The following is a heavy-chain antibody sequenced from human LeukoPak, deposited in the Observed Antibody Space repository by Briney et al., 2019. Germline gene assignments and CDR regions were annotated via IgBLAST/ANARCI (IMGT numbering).Heavy chain of an antibody. J-gene: IGHJ4*02. Sequence: GGSLRLSCAASGFTFSNYGMHWVRQAPGKGLEWVAVMSYDGSNKYYADSVKGRFTISRDNSKNTLYLQMNSLRAEDTAVYYCTTDSQGELTFDYWGQGTLVTVSS. V-gene: IGHV3-30*03. CDR3: TTDSQGELTFDY. CDR2: MSYDGSNK. CDR1: GFTFSNYG. D-gene: IGHD1-26*01.